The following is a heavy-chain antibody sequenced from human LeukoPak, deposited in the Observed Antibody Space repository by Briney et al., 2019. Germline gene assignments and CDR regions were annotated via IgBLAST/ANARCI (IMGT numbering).Heavy chain of an antibody. CDR3: AKWRARDLYYDFWSGYHWDAFDI. V-gene: IGHV3-23*01. CDR1: GLPFSSCA. Sequence: GGSLRLSCAASGLPFSSCAMSWVRQAPGKGLEWVTSITDIGTTYYADSVKGRFTISRDNSKNTLYLQMNSLRAEDTAVYYCAKWRARDLYYDFWSGYHWDAFDIWGQGTMVTVSS. CDR2: ITDIGTT. D-gene: IGHD3-3*01. J-gene: IGHJ3*02.